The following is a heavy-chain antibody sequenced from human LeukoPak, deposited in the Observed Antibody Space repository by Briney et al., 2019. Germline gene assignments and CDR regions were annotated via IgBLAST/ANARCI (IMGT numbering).Heavy chain of an antibody. D-gene: IGHD3-10*01. CDR2: IYYSGST. Sequence: KPSQTLSLTCTVSGGSISSGDYYWSWIRQPPGKGLEWIGYIYYSGSTYYNPSLKSRVTISVDTSKNQFSLKLSSVTAADTAVYYCARFRGTGALTAQTELDYWGQGTPVTVSS. J-gene: IGHJ4*02. CDR3: ARFRGTGALTAQTELDY. V-gene: IGHV4-30-4*01. CDR1: GGSISSGDYY.